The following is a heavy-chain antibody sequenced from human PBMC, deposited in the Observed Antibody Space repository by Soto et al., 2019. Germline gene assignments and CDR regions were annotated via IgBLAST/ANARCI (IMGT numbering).Heavy chain of an antibody. Sequence: QVQLVQSGAEVKKPGASVKVSCKASGYSFSSSSISWVRQAPGQGLEWMGWISAVNGNTNYAQKFQGRVTMTTDTSTSTAYMEMRSLRSDDTAVHYCARGWALGDNWGQGTLVTVSS. CDR2: ISAVNGNT. J-gene: IGHJ4*02. CDR1: GYSFSSSS. CDR3: ARGWALGDN. D-gene: IGHD1-26*01. V-gene: IGHV1-18*04.